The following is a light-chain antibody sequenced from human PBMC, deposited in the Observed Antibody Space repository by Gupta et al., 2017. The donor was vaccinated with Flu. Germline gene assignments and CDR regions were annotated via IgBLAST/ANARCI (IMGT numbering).Light chain of an antibody. CDR2: GAS. J-gene: IGKJ5*01. Sequence: EIVLTQSPGTLSLSPGERATLSCRASQSVSSSYLAWYQQKPGQAPRLLIYGASSRATGIPDRFSGSGSGTDFTLTISRLEPEDFAVYYCQQYDSSPRFGQGTRLEIK. CDR3: QQYDSSPR. CDR1: QSVSSSY. V-gene: IGKV3-20*01.